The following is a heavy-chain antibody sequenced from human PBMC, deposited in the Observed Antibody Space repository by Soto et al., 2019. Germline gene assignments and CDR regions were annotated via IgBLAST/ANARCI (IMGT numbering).Heavy chain of an antibody. Sequence: ASVKVSCKASGYTFTSYDINWVRQATGQGLEWMGWMNPNSGNTGYAQKFQGRVTMTRNTSISTAYMELSSLRSEDTAVYYCARVETVTALLDYWGQGTLVTVSS. D-gene: IGHD4-17*01. CDR3: ARVETVTALLDY. CDR2: MNPNSGNT. CDR1: GYTFTSYD. V-gene: IGHV1-8*01. J-gene: IGHJ4*02.